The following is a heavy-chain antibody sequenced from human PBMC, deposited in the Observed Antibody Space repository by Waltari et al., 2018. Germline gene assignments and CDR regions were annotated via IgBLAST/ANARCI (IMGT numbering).Heavy chain of an antibody. J-gene: IGHJ2*01. V-gene: IGHV3-23*04. Sequence: EVQLVESGGGSVQPGGSLSLSCAASGFLFCRDAMCWVRQAPGKGLEWVSSISGSDGRANYADSAKGRFTISRDNFKNTLFLEMNSLRADDAAVYYCAKDLGGYSGAHWYFDVWGRGTLVTVSS. CDR3: AKDLGGYSGAHWYFDV. D-gene: IGHD5-12*01. CDR2: ISGSDGRA. CDR1: GFLFCRDA.